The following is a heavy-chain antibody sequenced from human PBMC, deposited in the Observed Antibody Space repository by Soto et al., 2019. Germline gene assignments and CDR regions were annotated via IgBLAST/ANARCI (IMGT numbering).Heavy chain of an antibody. CDR1: GFTFSSYS. V-gene: IGHV3-21*01. D-gene: IGHD3-9*01. J-gene: IGHJ6*02. CDR2: ISSSSSYI. CDR3: PRDKQHYDILTGYSNGMDV. Sequence: GGSLRLSCAASGFTFSSYSMNWVRQAPGKGLEWVSSISSSSSYIYYADSVKGRFTISRDNAKNSLYLQMNSLRAEDTAVYYCPRDKQHYDILTGYSNGMDVWGQGTTVTVSS.